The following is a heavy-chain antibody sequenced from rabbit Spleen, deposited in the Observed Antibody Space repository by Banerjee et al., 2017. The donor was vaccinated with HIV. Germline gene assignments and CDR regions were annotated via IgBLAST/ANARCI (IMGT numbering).Heavy chain of an antibody. CDR3: ARDTGTSFSAYGMDL. Sequence: QEQLVESGGGLVKPGASLTLTCKASGFSFSNKAVMCWVRQAPGKGLEWIACIAGGRSDFTNSATWAKGRFTCSKTPSTPVTLQMISLTAADTATYFCARDTGTSFSAYGMDLWGPGTMVTVS. J-gene: IGHJ6*01. CDR2: IAGGRSDFT. CDR1: GFSFSNKAV. D-gene: IGHD7-1*01. V-gene: IGHV1S45*01.